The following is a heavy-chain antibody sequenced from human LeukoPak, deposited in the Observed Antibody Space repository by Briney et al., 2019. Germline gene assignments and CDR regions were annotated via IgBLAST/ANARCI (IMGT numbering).Heavy chain of an antibody. CDR1: GFTFKNYW. CDR3: ARDMYYGSGSPTADY. J-gene: IGHJ4*02. CDR2: INQDGSEK. Sequence: GGSLRLSCAASGFTFKNYWMTWVRQAPGKGLEWVANINQDGSEKYYVDSVKGRFTISKDNAKNSLYMQMNSLRADDTAVYYCARDMYYGSGSPTADYWGQGTLVTVSS. V-gene: IGHV3-7*04. D-gene: IGHD3-10*01.